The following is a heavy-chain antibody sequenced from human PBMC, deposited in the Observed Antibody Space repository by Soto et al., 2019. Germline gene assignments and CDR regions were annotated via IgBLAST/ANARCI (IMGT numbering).Heavy chain of an antibody. CDR2: INHSGST. D-gene: IGHD1-7*01. CDR1: GGSFSGYY. J-gene: IGHJ6*02. V-gene: IGHV4-34*01. Sequence: KASETLSLTCAVYGGSFSGYYWSWIRQPPGKGLEWIGEINHSGSTNYNPSLKSRVTISVDTSKNQFSLKLSSVTAADTAVYYCARAMDWNYVYYYYYGMDVWGQGTTVTVSS. CDR3: ARAMDWNYVYYYYYGMDV.